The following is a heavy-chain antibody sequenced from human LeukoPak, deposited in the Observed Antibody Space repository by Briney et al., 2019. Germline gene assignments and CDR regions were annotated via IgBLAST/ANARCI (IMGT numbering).Heavy chain of an antibody. CDR3: ASSSFGVASLNASDI. V-gene: IGHV1-69*13. CDR1: GGTFSSYA. Sequence: ASVKVSCKASGGTFSSYAISWVRQAPGQGLEWMGGIIPIFGTANYAQKFQGRVTITADESTSTAYMELSSLRSEDTAVYYCASSSFGVASLNASDIWGQGTMVTVSS. J-gene: IGHJ3*02. D-gene: IGHD3-3*01. CDR2: IIPIFGTA.